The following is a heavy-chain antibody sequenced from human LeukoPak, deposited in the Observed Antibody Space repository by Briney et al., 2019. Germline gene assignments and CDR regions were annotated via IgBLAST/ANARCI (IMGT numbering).Heavy chain of an antibody. CDR3: ASGGVRGVPDY. D-gene: IGHD3-10*01. CDR2: IYYSGST. V-gene: IGHV4-59*08. CDR1: GGSISSHY. Sequence: PSETLSLTCTVSGGSISSHYWSWIRQPPGKGLEWIGYIYYSGSTNYNPSLKSRVTISVDTSKNQFSLKLSSVTAADTAVYYCASGGVRGVPDYWGQGTLVTVSS. J-gene: IGHJ4*02.